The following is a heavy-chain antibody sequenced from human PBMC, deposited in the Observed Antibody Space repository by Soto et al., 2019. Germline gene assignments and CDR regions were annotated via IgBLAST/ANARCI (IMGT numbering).Heavy chain of an antibody. Sequence: PGESLKISCKGSGYSFTSYWIGWVRQMPGKGLEWMGIIYPGDSDTRYSPSFQGQVTISADKSISTAYLQWSSLKASDTAMYYCARHWGSSYNSYYYYYMDVWGKGTTVTVSS. CDR3: ARHWGSSYNSYYYYYMDV. J-gene: IGHJ6*03. D-gene: IGHD6-6*01. CDR1: GYSFTSYW. CDR2: IYPGDSDT. V-gene: IGHV5-51*01.